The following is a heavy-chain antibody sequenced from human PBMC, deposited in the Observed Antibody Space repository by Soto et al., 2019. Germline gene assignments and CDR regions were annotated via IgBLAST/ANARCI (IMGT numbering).Heavy chain of an antibody. CDR2: ISGSGDST. D-gene: IGHD6-13*01. CDR3: ARRGPGTYFDY. CDR1: GFTFSSYA. V-gene: IGHV3-23*01. Sequence: EVQLLESGGGLVQPGGSLRLSCAASGFTFSSYAMSWVRQAPGKGLEWVSVISGSGDSTYYADSVKGRFTISRDNSKNTLYMQMNSLRAEDTAVYYCARRGPGTYFDYWGQGTLVTVSS. J-gene: IGHJ4*02.